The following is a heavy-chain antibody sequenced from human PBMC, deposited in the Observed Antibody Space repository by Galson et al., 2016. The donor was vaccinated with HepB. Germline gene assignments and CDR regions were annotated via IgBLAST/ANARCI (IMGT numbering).Heavy chain of an antibody. J-gene: IGHJ3*02. D-gene: IGHD3-22*01. CDR3: ARDFQPSDSQWFPDNYHPTFDI. CDR1: GGTFSSYT. V-gene: IGHV1-69*10. CDR2: IIPILDIT. Sequence: SVKVSCKASGGTFSSYTISWVREAPGQGLEWMGGIIPILDITNYAQRFQGRVRITADKSTSIVYLEVSSLRSEDTAVYYCARDFQPSDSQWFPDNYHPTFDIWGQGTMVTVSS.